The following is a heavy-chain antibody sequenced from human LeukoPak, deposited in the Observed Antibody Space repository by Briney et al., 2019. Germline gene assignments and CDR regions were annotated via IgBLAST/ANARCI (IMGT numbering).Heavy chain of an antibody. V-gene: IGHV3-7*01. J-gene: IGHJ4*02. Sequence: GGSLRLSCAASEFTFSRYWMTWVRQAPGRGLEWVGNIKEDGSQDYYADSVKGRFTISRDNSKNTLYLQMNSLRAEDTAVYYCASCPEHYGVFRRNYFDYWGQGTLVTVSS. CDR2: IKEDGSQD. D-gene: IGHD4-17*01. CDR1: EFTFSRYW. CDR3: ASCPEHYGVFRRNYFDY.